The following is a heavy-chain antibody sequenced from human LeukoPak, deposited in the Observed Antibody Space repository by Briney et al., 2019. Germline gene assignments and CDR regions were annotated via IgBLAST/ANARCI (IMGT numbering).Heavy chain of an antibody. CDR1: GGSISSDC. J-gene: IGHJ4*02. CDR2: IYYSGST. V-gene: IGHV4-59*01. D-gene: IGHD3-10*01. CDR3: ARAGSGIDY. Sequence: SETLSLTCTVSGGSISSDCWSWIRQPPGKGLEWIGYIYYSGSTNYNPSLKSRVTMSVDTSKNQFSLKLSSVTAADTAVYYCARAGSGIDYWGQGTLVTVSS.